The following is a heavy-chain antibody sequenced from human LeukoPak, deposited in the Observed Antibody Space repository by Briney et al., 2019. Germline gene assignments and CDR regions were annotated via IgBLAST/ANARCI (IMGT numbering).Heavy chain of an antibody. CDR3: ARGRYYGSGTLYFDY. CDR2: IYYSGST. CDR1: GGSISSYY. Sequence: KPSETLSLTCTVSGGSISSYYWSWIRRPPGKGLEWIGYIYYSGSTNYNPSLKSRVTISVDTSRYQFSLRLSSVTAADTAVYYCARGRYYGSGTLYFDYWGQGILVTVSS. J-gene: IGHJ4*02. D-gene: IGHD3-10*01. V-gene: IGHV4-59*12.